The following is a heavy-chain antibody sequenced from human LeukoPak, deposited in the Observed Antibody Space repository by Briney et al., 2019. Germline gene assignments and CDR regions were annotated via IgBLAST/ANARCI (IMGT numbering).Heavy chain of an antibody. CDR2: VYYSGST. D-gene: IGHD2-2*01. Sequence: PSETLSLTCTVSGDSISSYYWGWIRQPPGKGLEWIGYVYYSGSTKYNPSLKSRVTISVDTSKNEFSLNLTSVTAADTAVYYCARSSSSTFRYFDLWGRGTLVTVSS. CDR3: ARSSSSTFRYFDL. CDR1: GDSISSYY. V-gene: IGHV4-59*12. J-gene: IGHJ2*01.